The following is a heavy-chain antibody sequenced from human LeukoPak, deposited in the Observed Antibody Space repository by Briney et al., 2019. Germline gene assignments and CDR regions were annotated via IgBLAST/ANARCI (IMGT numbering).Heavy chain of an antibody. CDR1: GFTFSSYA. J-gene: IGHJ6*03. CDR3: AKDATAAAAQYYYYMDV. Sequence: GGSLRLSCAASGFTFSSYAMSWVRQAPGKGLEWVAVISYDGSNKYYADSVKGRFTISRDNSKNTLYLQMNSLRAEDTAVYYCAKDATAAAAQYYYYMDVWGKGTTVTVSS. D-gene: IGHD6-13*01. V-gene: IGHV3-30*18. CDR2: ISYDGSNK.